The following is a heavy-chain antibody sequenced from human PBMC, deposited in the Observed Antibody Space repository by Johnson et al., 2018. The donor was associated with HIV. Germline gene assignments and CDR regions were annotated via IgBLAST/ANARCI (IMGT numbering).Heavy chain of an antibody. CDR3: AKVGSGYSSGF. J-gene: IGHJ3*01. CDR2: TSYDGGNK. D-gene: IGHD6-25*01. CDR1: GFTFSTYG. Sequence: QVQLVESGGGLIQPGGSLRLSCAASGFTFSTYGMHWVRQAPGKGLEWVAVTSYDGGNKYYADSVKGRLTISRDNSKNTVYLQMNRLIAEDTAVYYCAKVGSGYSSGFWGQGTMVTVSS. V-gene: IGHV3-30*19.